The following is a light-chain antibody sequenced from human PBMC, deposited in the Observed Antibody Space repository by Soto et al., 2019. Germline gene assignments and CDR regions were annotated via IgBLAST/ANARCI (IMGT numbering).Light chain of an antibody. J-gene: IGLJ2*01. CDR1: RSNIGSNY. V-gene: IGLV1-47*01. Sequence: QSVLTQPPSASGTPGQRVTISCSGGRSNIGSNYVFWYQQLPGTAPKLLIYRNNQRPSGVPDRFSGSKSGTSASLAISGLRSEDEADYYCATWDDSLTGLFGGGTQLTV. CDR3: ATWDDSLTGL. CDR2: RNN.